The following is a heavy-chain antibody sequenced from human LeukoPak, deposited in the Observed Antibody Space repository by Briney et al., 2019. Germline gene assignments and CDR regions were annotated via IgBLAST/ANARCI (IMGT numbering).Heavy chain of an antibody. CDR2: INHSGST. J-gene: IGHJ4*02. V-gene: IGHV4-34*01. D-gene: IGHD2-2*01. CDR1: GGSFSGYY. CDR3: ARGRHVHYIVVVPAALKSFDY. Sequence: SETLSLTCAVYGGSFSGYYWSWIRQPPGKGLEWIGEINHSGSTNYNPSLKSRVTISVDTSKNQFSLKLSSVTAADTAVYYCARGRHVHYIVVVPAALKSFDYWGQGTLVTVSS.